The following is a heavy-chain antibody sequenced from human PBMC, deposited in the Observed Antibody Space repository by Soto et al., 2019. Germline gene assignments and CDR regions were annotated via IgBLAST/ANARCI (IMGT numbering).Heavy chain of an antibody. Sequence: GGSLRLSCAASGFTFNSSWVSWVRQAPGKGLEWVANIKQGGSEKYYVDSVKGRFTISRDNAKNSLYLQMNSLRAEDTAVYYCARDMNVAVAGMSEFDYWGQGTLVTVSS. CDR3: ARDMNVAVAGMSEFDY. V-gene: IGHV3-7*05. CDR2: IKQGGSEK. CDR1: GFTFNSSW. D-gene: IGHD6-19*01. J-gene: IGHJ4*02.